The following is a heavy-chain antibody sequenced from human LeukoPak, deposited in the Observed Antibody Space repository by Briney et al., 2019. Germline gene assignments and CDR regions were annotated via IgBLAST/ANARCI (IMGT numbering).Heavy chain of an antibody. J-gene: IGHJ4*02. D-gene: IGHD1-26*01. CDR1: GFTFSSYA. Sequence: TGGSLRLSCAASGFTFSSYAMHWVRQAPGKGLEWVAVVSYDGSNKYYADSVKGRFTISRDNSKNTLYLQMNSLRAEDTAVYYCARDPGLVGATTHFDYWGQGTLVTVSS. V-gene: IGHV3-30-3*01. CDR2: VSYDGSNK. CDR3: ARDPGLVGATTHFDY.